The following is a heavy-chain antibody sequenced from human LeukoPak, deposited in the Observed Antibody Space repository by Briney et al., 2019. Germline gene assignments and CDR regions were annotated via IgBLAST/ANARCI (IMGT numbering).Heavy chain of an antibody. CDR2: IYPGDSDT. J-gene: IGHJ5*02. D-gene: IGHD2-2*01. V-gene: IGHV5-51*01. Sequence: GESLKISCKGSGYSFTSCWIGWVRQMPGKGLEWMGIIYPGDSDTRYSPSFQGQVTISAGKSISTAYLQWSSLKASDTAMYYCARRGYCSSTSCYPFDPWGQGTLVTVSS. CDR3: ARRGYCSSTSCYPFDP. CDR1: GYSFTSCW.